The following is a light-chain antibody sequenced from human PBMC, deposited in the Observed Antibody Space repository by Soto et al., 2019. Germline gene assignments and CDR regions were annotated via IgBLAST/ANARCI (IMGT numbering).Light chain of an antibody. CDR1: SSDFGNYNL. CDR3: CSFTSSNTHV. CDR2: EVN. V-gene: IGLV2-23*02. Sequence: QSALTQPASVSGSPGQSITISCTGTSSDFGNYNLVSWYQQHPGKVPKLILFEVNKRPSGVSGRFSGSKSGNTASLTISGLQAEDEADYYCCSFTSSNTHVFGTWTNLTVL. J-gene: IGLJ1*01.